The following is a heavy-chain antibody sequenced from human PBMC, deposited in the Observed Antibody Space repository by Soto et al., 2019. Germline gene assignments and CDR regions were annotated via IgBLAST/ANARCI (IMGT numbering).Heavy chain of an antibody. CDR1: GGSFSGYY. CDR2: IKHSGST. CDR3: ARDKITGLFDY. D-gene: IGHD2-8*02. V-gene: IGHV4-34*01. Sequence: QVQLQQWGAGLLKPSETLSLTCAVYGGSFSGYYWTWIRQPPGTGLEWIGEIKHSGSTNYNPSLTTRVTISAATSKNQFSLKLTSVTAADTAVYYCARDKITGLFDYWGQGTLVTVSS. J-gene: IGHJ4*02.